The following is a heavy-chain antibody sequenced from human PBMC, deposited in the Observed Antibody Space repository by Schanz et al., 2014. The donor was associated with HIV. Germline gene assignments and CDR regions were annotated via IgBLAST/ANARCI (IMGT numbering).Heavy chain of an antibody. D-gene: IGHD2-15*01. CDR2: ISHSGIT. Sequence: QLQLQESGSGLVKPSQTLSLTCAVSGGSISSGDYSWSWIRQPPGKGLEWIGYISHSGITYYSPSLKRRVTISIGRSSTQFSLRLSSGTAADTAVYYCARVTVVEALYYFDYWGQGTLVTVSS. V-gene: IGHV4-30-2*01. CDR1: GGSISSGDYS. J-gene: IGHJ4*02. CDR3: ARVTVVEALYYFDY.